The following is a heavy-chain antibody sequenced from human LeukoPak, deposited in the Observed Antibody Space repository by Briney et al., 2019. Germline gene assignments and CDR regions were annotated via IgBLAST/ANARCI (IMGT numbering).Heavy chain of an antibody. V-gene: IGHV4-39*01. J-gene: IGHJ6*03. D-gene: IGHD5-18*01. CDR1: GGSISSSSYY. CDR2: IYYSGST. Sequence: PSETLPLTCTVSGGSISSSSYYWGWIRQPPGKGLEWIGSIYYSGSTYYNPSLKSRVTISVDTSKNQFSPKLSSVTAADTAVYYCARHQPLYSYGLYYYYMDVWGKGTTVTISS. CDR3: ARHQPLYSYGLYYYYMDV.